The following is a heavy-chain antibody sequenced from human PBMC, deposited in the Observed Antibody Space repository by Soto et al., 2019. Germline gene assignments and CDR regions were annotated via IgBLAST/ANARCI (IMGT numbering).Heavy chain of an antibody. D-gene: IGHD6-19*01. V-gene: IGHV5-10-1*01. CDR1: GYSFTSYW. CDR3: ARHKYIAVAHSTGYYYGMDV. CDR2: IDPSDSYT. J-gene: IGHJ6*02. Sequence: PGESLKISCKGSGYSFTSYWISWVRQMPGKGLEWMGRIDPSDSYTNYSPSFQGHVTISADKSISTAYLQWSSLKASDTAMYYCARHKYIAVAHSTGYYYGMDVWGQGTTVTVSS.